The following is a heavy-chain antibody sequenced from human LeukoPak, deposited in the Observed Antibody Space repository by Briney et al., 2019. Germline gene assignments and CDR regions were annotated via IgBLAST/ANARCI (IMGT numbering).Heavy chain of an antibody. Sequence: PSQTLSLTCTVSGGSISSGDYYWSWIRQPPGKGLEWIGYIYYSGSTYYNPSLKSRVTISVDTSKNQFSLKLSSVTAADTAVYYCASELTTVTKGYFDYWGQGTLVTVSS. CDR1: GGSISSGDYY. CDR3: ASELTTVTKGYFDY. CDR2: IYYSGST. J-gene: IGHJ4*02. D-gene: IGHD4-17*01. V-gene: IGHV4-30-4*01.